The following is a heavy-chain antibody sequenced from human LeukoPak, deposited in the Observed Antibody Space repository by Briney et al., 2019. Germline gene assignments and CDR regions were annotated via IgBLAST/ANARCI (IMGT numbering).Heavy chain of an antibody. V-gene: IGHV4-59*08. J-gene: IGHJ4*02. Sequence: SETLSLTCTGSGGSISSYYWSWIRQPPGKGLEWIGYIYYSGSTNYNPSLKSRVTISVDTSKNQFSLKLSSVTAADTAVYYCARATTVTTGLDYWGQGTLVTVSS. D-gene: IGHD4-17*01. CDR2: IYYSGST. CDR1: GGSISSYY. CDR3: ARATTVTTGLDY.